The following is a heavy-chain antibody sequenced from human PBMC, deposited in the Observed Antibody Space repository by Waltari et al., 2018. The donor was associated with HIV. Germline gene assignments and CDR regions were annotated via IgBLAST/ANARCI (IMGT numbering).Heavy chain of an antibody. J-gene: IGHJ6*01. CDR3: ARDSVPSFDYGDYYYYGMDV. D-gene: IGHD4-17*01. V-gene: IGHV4-34*01. Sequence: QVQLQQWGAGLLRPSETLSLTCAVYGGSFRGYFWSWIRQPPGKGLEWIGEINHSGSSNYNPSLKSRVTISVDTSKNQFSLRLRSVTAADTAVYYCARDSVPSFDYGDYYYYGMDVWSQGTTVTVSS. CDR1: GGSFRGYF. CDR2: INHSGSS.